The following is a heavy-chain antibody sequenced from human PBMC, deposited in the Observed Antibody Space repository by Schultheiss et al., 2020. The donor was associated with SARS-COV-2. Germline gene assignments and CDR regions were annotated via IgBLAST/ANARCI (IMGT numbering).Heavy chain of an antibody. Sequence: GGSLRLSCAASGFTFSSYGMHWVRQAPGKGLEWVSSISSSSSYIYYADSVKGRFTIPRDNAKNSLYLQMNSLRAEDTAVYYCARVRQWLVVDYWGQGTLVTVSS. CDR1: GFTFSSYG. V-gene: IGHV3-21*01. CDR2: ISSSSSYI. CDR3: ARVRQWLVVDY. D-gene: IGHD6-19*01. J-gene: IGHJ4*02.